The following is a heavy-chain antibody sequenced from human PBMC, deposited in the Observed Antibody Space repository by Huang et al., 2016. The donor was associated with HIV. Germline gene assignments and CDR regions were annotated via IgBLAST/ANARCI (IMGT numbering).Heavy chain of an antibody. D-gene: IGHD6-19*01. Sequence: QVQLVQSGAEVKKPGASVKVSCKASGYTFPSYGISWVRQAPGQGIQWMGWISAYNGNTNYAQKLQGRVTMTTDTSTSTVYMEMRSLRSDDTAVYYCARDAVAGNWYFDLWGRGTLVTVSS. J-gene: IGHJ2*01. CDR2: ISAYNGNT. V-gene: IGHV1-18*04. CDR3: ARDAVAGNWYFDL. CDR1: GYTFPSYG.